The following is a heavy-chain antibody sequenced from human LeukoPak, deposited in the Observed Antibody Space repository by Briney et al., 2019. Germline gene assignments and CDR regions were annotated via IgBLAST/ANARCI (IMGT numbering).Heavy chain of an antibody. Sequence: ASVKVSCKASGYTFTNYYIHWVRQAPGQGLEWMGRINPHSGGTNYAQKSQGRVTMTRDTSISTAYMELSSLRSDDTAVYYCARDKDFVVVVPATDAFDIWGQRTMVTVSS. D-gene: IGHD2-15*01. CDR3: ARDKDFVVVVPATDAFDI. V-gene: IGHV1-2*02. J-gene: IGHJ3*02. CDR2: INPHSGGT. CDR1: GYTFTNYY.